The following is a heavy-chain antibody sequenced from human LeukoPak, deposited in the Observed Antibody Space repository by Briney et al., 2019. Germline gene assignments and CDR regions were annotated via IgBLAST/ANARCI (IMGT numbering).Heavy chain of an antibody. V-gene: IGHV3-21*01. CDR1: GFTFSSYS. Sequence: TPGGSLRLSCAASGFTFSSYSRTWVRQAPGKGLEWVSSISSSSSYIYYADSVKGRFTISRDNAKNSLYLQMNSLRAEDTAVYYCARDLDYGSGREDYWGQGTLVTVSS. CDR2: ISSSSSYI. CDR3: ARDLDYGSGREDY. J-gene: IGHJ4*02. D-gene: IGHD3-10*01.